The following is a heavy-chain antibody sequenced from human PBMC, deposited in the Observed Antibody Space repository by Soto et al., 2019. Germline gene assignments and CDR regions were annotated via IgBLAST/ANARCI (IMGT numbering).Heavy chain of an antibody. V-gene: IGHV1-69*01. D-gene: IGHD3-22*01. Sequence: QVQLVQSGAEVKKPGSSVKVSCKASGGTFTSYAISWVRQAPGQGLEWMGGIIPIFGTANYAQKFQGRVTITADESTSTAYMELSSLRSEDTAVYYCARERLTSGYYYGGRYWGQGTLVTVSS. CDR1: GGTFTSYA. CDR2: IIPIFGTA. J-gene: IGHJ4*02. CDR3: ARERLTSGYYYGGRY.